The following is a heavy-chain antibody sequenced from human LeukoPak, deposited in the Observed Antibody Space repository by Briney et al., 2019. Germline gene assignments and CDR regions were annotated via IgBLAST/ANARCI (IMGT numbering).Heavy chain of an antibody. Sequence: PGGSLRLSCAASGFTVSSNYMSWVRQAPGKGLEWVSIIYSGGSTYDADSVKGRFTISRDNSKNTVYLQMNSLRAEDTAVYYCARTVYFGDTNWFDPWGQGTLVTVSS. V-gene: IGHV3-53*01. D-gene: IGHD3-10*01. CDR1: GFTVSSNY. J-gene: IGHJ5*02. CDR3: ARTVYFGDTNWFDP. CDR2: IYSGGST.